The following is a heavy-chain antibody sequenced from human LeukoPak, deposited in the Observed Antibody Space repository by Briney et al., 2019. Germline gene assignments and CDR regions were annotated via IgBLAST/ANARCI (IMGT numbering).Heavy chain of an antibody. J-gene: IGHJ4*02. CDR1: GFTFSSYG. CDR2: ISYDGSNK. D-gene: IGHD4-11*01. Sequence: GGSLRLSCAASGFTFSSYGMHWVRQPPGKGLEWVAVISYDGSNKYYADSVKGRFTISRDNSKNTLYLQMNSLRAEDTAVYYCATYDYSGFDYWGQGTLVTVSS. V-gene: IGHV3-30*03. CDR3: ATYDYSGFDY.